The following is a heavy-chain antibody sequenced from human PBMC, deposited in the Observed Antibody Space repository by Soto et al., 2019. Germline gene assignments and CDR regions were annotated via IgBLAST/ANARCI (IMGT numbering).Heavy chain of an antibody. Sequence: PCETLSLNCTVSGGSITRGDPYWRWIRQHLGKGLELIGYIYYSGSTYYNPSLKSRVTISVDTSKNQFSLKLSSVTAADTAVYYCARDPGSGILEWYPRTPGYCYYCGQGTLVTVSS. J-gene: IGHJ4*02. D-gene: IGHD3-3*01. CDR3: ARDPGSGILEWYPRTPGYCYY. V-gene: IGHV4-30-4*01. CDR1: GGSITRGDPY. CDR2: IYYSGST.